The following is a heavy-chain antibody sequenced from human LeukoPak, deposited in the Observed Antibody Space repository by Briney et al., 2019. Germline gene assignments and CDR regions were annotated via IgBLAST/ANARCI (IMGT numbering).Heavy chain of an antibody. CDR2: IIPILGIA. D-gene: IGHD5-18*01. CDR1: GGTFSSYA. Sequence: SVKVSCKASGGTFSSYAISWVRQAPGQGLEWMGRIIPILGIANYAQKFQGRVTITADKSTSTAYMELSSLRSEDTAVYYCARDYSYGTFDYWGQGTLVTVSS. J-gene: IGHJ4*02. CDR3: ARDYSYGTFDY. V-gene: IGHV1-69*04.